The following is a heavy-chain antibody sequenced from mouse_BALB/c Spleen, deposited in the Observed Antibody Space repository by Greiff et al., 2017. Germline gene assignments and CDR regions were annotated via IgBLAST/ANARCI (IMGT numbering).Heavy chain of an antibody. Sequence: QVQLQQSGPDLVAPSQSLSITCTVSGFSLTSYGVHWVRQPPGKGLEWLVVIWSDGSTTYNSALKSRLSISKDNSKSQVFLKMNSLQTDDTAMYYCARHGSSGWGAWFAYWGQGTLVTVSA. V-gene: IGHV2-6-2*01. CDR3: ARHGSSGWGAWFAY. D-gene: IGHD3-1*01. J-gene: IGHJ3*01. CDR1: GFSLTSYG. CDR2: IWSDGST.